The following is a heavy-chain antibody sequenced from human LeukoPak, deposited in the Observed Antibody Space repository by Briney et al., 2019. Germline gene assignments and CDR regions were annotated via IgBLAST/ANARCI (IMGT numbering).Heavy chain of an antibody. CDR2: ISVRSNYI. D-gene: IGHD3-22*01. CDR1: GYTFRSYS. J-gene: IGHJ4*02. Sequence: PGGSLRLSCVASGYTFRSYSIDWVRHAPGKGLEWVSSISVRSNYIYYADSVRGRFSISRDDARDSLYLQMNSLRAEDTAAYFCLRLRRNSDTSGFYYYYDFWGQGTLVTVSS. CDR3: LRLRRNSDTSGFYYYYDF. V-gene: IGHV3-21*01.